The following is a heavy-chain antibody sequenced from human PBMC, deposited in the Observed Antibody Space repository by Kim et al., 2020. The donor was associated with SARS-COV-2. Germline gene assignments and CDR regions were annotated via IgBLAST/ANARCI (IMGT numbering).Heavy chain of an antibody. CDR3: ARDQESYGSGSFPDDY. CDR1: GFTFSSYW. Sequence: GGSLRLSCAASGFTFSSYWMSWVRQAPGKGLEWVANIKQDGSEKYYVDSVKGQFTISRDNAKNSLYLQMNSLRAEDTAVYYCARDQESYGSGSFPDDYWGQGTLVTVSS. CDR2: IKQDGSEK. V-gene: IGHV3-7*01. D-gene: IGHD3-10*01. J-gene: IGHJ4*02.